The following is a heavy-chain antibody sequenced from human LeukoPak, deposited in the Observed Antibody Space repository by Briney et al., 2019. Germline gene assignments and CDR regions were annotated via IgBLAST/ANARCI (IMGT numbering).Heavy chain of an antibody. V-gene: IGHV1-2*02. CDR3: ARGHYYYNPGPQGD. J-gene: IGHJ4*02. D-gene: IGHD3-10*01. Sequence: ASVKVSCKASGYTFTGYYMHWVRQAPGQGLEWMGWINPNSGGTNYAQKFQGRVTMTRDTSISTAYMELSRPRSDDTAVYYCARGHYYYNPGPQGDWGQGTLVTVSS. CDR2: INPNSGGT. CDR1: GYTFTGYY.